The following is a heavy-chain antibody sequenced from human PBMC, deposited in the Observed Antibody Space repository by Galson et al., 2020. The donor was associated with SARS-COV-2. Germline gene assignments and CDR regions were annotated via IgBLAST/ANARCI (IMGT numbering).Heavy chain of an antibody. CDR1: GFTFSTYW. Sequence: GESLKISCVASGFTFSTYWMSWVRQVPGKGLEWVANINPDGSEIFYADSVKGRFTLSRANRKKSLYLQMNSLRAEDTAIYYCTNYYRYFDDWGQGTLVSVSS. V-gene: IGHV3-7*03. CDR3: TNYYRYFDD. D-gene: IGHD1-26*01. CDR2: INPDGSEI. J-gene: IGHJ4*02.